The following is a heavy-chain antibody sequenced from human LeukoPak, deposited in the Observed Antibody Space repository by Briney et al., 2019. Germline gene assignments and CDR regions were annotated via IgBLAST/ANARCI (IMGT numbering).Heavy chain of an antibody. CDR3: ARGAPPDY. Sequence: GGSLRLSCAASGFIFSGYAMYWVRQAPGKGLEWVAVMSYDGSNKHYADSVKGRFTISKDNSKNTLSLQMNSLGVEDTAVYYCARGAPPDYWGQGTLVTVSS. CDR1: GFIFSGYA. V-gene: IGHV3-30*04. J-gene: IGHJ4*02. CDR2: MSYDGSNK.